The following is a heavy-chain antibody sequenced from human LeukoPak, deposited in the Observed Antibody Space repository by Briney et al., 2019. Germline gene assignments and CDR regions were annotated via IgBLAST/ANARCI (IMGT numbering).Heavy chain of an antibody. V-gene: IGHV4-39*07. Sequence: SETLSLTCTVSGGSISSGNYHWTWIRQPPGKGLEWIGESTHSGSTNYNPSLKSRVTISVDTSKNQFSLKLTSVSAADTAVYHCARGRTGAAALDFWGPGTLVTVSS. J-gene: IGHJ4*02. CDR1: GGSISSGNYH. CDR2: STHSGST. D-gene: IGHD2-2*01. CDR3: ARGRTGAAALDF.